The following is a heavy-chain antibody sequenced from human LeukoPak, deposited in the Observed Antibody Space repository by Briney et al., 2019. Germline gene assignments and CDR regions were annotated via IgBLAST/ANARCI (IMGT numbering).Heavy chain of an antibody. CDR3: AKAGKYDFWSGYYAGDFDY. CDR2: ISSGGDTI. CDR1: GFTFSDSY. V-gene: IGHV3-11*04. J-gene: IGHJ4*02. D-gene: IGHD3-3*01. Sequence: PGGSLRLSCAASGFTFSDSYMSWIRQAPGKGLEYVSYISSGGDTIYYADSVKGRFAISRDNSKNTLYLQMNSLRAEDTAVYYCAKAGKYDFWSGYYAGDFDYWGQGTLVTVSS.